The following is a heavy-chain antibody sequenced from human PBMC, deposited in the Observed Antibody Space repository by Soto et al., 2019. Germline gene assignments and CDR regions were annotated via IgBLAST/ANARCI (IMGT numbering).Heavy chain of an antibody. CDR1: GFTFSSYW. D-gene: IGHD3-10*01. CDR3: ARIASSGRGWDV. J-gene: IGHJ6*02. Sequence: EVQLVESGGGLVQPGGSLRLSCVDTGFTFSSYWMNWVRQAQVKGLEWVGNIQQDGSEENYVDSVKGRFTISRDNAKNSMYLQMNLLRAEDTAVYYCARIASSGRGWDVWGQGTTCVVSS. CDR2: IQQDGSEE. V-gene: IGHV3-7*01.